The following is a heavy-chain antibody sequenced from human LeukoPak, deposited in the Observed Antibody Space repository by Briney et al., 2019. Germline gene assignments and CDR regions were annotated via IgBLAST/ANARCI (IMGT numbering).Heavy chain of an antibody. Sequence: SETLSLTCTVSGGSISSYYWSWIRQPPGKGLEWIGYIYYSGSTSYNPSLKSRVTISVDTSKNQFSLKLSSVTAADTAVYYCAAERITMVRGVIKYWGQGTLVTVSS. CDR3: AAERITMVRGVIKY. V-gene: IGHV4-59*01. J-gene: IGHJ4*02. CDR2: IYYSGST. D-gene: IGHD3-10*01. CDR1: GGSISSYY.